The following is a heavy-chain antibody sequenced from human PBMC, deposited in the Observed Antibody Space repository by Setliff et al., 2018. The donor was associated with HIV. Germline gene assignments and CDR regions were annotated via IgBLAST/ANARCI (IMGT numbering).Heavy chain of an antibody. Sequence: PGGSLRLSCAASGFPFSTYAMNWVRQAPGKGLEWVSAISDSGDNTYYADSVKGRFTISRDNSRDTLYLQMNSLRVEDTAVFYCARELCTGGYCYSDYWGQGTLVTVSS. D-gene: IGHD2-8*02. V-gene: IGHV3-23*01. CDR3: ARELCTGGYCYSDY. CDR1: GFPFSTYA. CDR2: ISDSGDNT. J-gene: IGHJ4*02.